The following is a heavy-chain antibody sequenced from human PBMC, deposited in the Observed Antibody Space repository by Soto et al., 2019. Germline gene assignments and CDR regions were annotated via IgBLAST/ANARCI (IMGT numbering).Heavy chain of an antibody. V-gene: IGHV3-23*01. D-gene: IGHD1-26*01. CDR2: ISGSGGIT. CDR3: AKSMWESPGFSFDY. Sequence: PGGSLRLSCAASGFTFSSYSMNWVRQAPGKGLEWVSGISGSGGITYYEDSVKGRFTISRDNSKNTLYLQMNSLRAEDTAVYYCAKSMWESPGFSFDYWGQGTLVTVSS. CDR1: GFTFSSYS. J-gene: IGHJ4*02.